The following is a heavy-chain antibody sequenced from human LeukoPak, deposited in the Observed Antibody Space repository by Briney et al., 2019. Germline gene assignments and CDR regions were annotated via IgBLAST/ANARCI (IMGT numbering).Heavy chain of an antibody. V-gene: IGHV3-23*01. D-gene: IGHD5-12*01. CDR2: ISGSGGST. CDR3: AKPTSSGYDFFVY. J-gene: IGHJ4*02. CDR1: GFTFSSYA. Sequence: PGGSLRLSCAASGFTFSSYAMSWVRPAPGKGLEWVSAISGSGGSTYYADSVKGRFTISRDNSKNTLYLQMNSLRAEDTAVYYFAKPTSSGYDFFVYWGQGTLVTVSS.